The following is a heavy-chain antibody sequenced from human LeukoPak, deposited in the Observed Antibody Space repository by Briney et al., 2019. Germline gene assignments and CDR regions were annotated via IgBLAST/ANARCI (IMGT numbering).Heavy chain of an antibody. J-gene: IGHJ3*02. CDR2: IYYSGST. V-gene: IGHV4-61*01. CDR1: GGSISSSSYY. Sequence: PSETLSLTCTVSGGSISSSSYYWSWIRQPPGKGLEWIGYIYYSGSTNYNPSLKSRVTISVDTSKNQFSLKLSSVTAADTAVYYCARASPLDAFDIWGQGTMVTVSA. CDR3: ARASPLDAFDI. D-gene: IGHD6-6*01.